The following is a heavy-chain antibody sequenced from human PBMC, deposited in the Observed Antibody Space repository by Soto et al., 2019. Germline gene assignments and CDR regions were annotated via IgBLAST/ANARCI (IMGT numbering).Heavy chain of an antibody. D-gene: IGHD1-26*01. CDR1: GFTFSSYG. CDR3: AKGGGSHYYYCGMDV. J-gene: IGHJ6*02. V-gene: IGHV3-30*18. CDR2: ISYDGSNK. Sequence: QVQLVESGGGVVQPGRSLRLSCAASGFTFSSYGMHWVRQAPGKGLEWVAVISYDGSNKYYADSVKGRFTISRDNSKNTLYLQMNSLRAEDTAVYYCAKGGGSHYYYCGMDVWGQGTTVTVSS.